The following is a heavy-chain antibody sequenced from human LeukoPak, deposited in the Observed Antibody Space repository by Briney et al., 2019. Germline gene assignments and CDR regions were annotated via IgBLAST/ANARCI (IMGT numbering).Heavy chain of an antibody. D-gene: IGHD3-22*01. V-gene: IGHV3-30*02. CDR2: IRYDGSNK. Sequence: PGGSLRLSCAASGFTFSSYGMHWLRQAPGKGLEWVAFIRYDGSNKYYADSVKGRFTISRDNSKNTLYLQMNSLRAVDTAVYYCAKDGRYYYDSSGYQFDYWGQGTLVTVSS. J-gene: IGHJ4*02. CDR3: AKDGRYYYDSSGYQFDY. CDR1: GFTFSSYG.